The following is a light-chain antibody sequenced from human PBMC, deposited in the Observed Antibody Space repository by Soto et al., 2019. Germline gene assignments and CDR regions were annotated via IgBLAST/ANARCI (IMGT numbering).Light chain of an antibody. Sequence: EIVLTQSPATLSLSPGERATLSCRASESVSTFLAWYQQKPGQAPRLLIYGASSRATGIPDRFSGTGSGTGFTLTINRLEPEDFAVYYCQQYGSSPTTFGQGTRLEMK. CDR2: GAS. CDR1: ESVSTF. J-gene: IGKJ5*01. CDR3: QQYGSSPTT. V-gene: IGKV3-20*01.